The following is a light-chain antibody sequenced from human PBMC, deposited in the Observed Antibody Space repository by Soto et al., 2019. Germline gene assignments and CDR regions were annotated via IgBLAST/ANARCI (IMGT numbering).Light chain of an antibody. V-gene: IGKV4-1*01. CDR2: WAS. CDR1: HRDFSSSDNQNY. Sequence: DFVLTQSSDSLSVSVSERATINCKSSHRDFSSSDNQNYLAWFQQKPGQPPKLIMYWASTRKSGVPDRFSGGGSGTDFTLTISSLQAEDVAVYYCQQYHSDPITFGQGTRLEIK. J-gene: IGKJ5*01. CDR3: QQYHSDPIT.